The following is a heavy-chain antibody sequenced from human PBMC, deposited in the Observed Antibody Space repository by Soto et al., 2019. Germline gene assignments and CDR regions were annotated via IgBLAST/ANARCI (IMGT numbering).Heavy chain of an antibody. D-gene: IGHD2-2*01. CDR1: GGSFSGYY. CDR2: INHSGST. J-gene: IGHJ4*02. Sequence: HVQLQQRGTGLLKPSEHLSLTCAVYGGSFSGYYWSWIRQPPAKGLEWIGEINHSGSTNYNPSLKRRVTISVDTSKNQFSMKLSSVTAADTDVYYCARYRRVVPAAQLDYWGKGPLIRVSS. CDR3: ARYRRVVPAAQLDY. V-gene: IGHV4-34*01.